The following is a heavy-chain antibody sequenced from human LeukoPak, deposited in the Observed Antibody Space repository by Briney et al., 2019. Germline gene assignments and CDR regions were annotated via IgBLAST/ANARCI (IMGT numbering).Heavy chain of an antibody. D-gene: IGHD3-16*02. J-gene: IGHJ4*02. CDR3: AREGLIKNFDY. V-gene: IGHV1-69*13. CDR1: GGTFSSYA. Sequence: ASVKVSCKASGGTFSSYAISWVRQAPGQGLEWMGGIIPIFGTANYAQKFQGRATITADESTSTAYMELSSLRSEDTAVYYCAREGLIKNFDYWGQGTLVTVSS. CDR2: IIPIFGTA.